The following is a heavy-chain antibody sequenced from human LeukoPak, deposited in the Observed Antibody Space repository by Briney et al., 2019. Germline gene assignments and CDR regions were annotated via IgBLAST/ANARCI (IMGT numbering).Heavy chain of an antibody. CDR2: IIPIFGTA. J-gene: IGHJ4*02. CDR1: GGTFSSYA. V-gene: IGHV1-69*13. D-gene: IGHD2-2*01. CDR3: ARFHCSSTSCLDPYFDY. Sequence: SVKVSCKASGGTFSSYAISWVRQAPGQGLEWMGGIIPIFGTANYAQKFQGRVTITADESTSTAYMELSSLRSEDTAVYYCARFHCSSTSCLDPYFDYWGQGTLVTVSS.